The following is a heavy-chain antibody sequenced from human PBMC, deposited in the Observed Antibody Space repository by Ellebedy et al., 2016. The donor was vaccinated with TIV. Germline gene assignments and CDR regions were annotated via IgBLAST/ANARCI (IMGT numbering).Heavy chain of an antibody. V-gene: IGHV4-61*01. D-gene: IGHD5-24*01. CDR2: IYYSGGT. J-gene: IGHJ6*02. Sequence: SETLSLTCSVSGGSVSSGSYYWSWIRQPPGKGLEWIGYIYYSGGTNYNPSLKSRVTIALDTSKNELSLKLRSVTAADTAVYYCAKEFVEVATIDEFYYAMDVWGQGTTVTVSS. CDR3: AKEFVEVATIDEFYYAMDV. CDR1: GGSVSSGSYY.